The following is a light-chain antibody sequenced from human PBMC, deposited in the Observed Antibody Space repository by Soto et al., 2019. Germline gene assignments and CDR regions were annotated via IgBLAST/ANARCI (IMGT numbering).Light chain of an antibody. V-gene: IGKV3-15*01. CDR2: GAS. CDR3: QQYNNWPLT. CDR1: QSVSST. Sequence: EIVMAQSPATLSVSPGERATLSCRASQSVSSTLPWYQQKPGQAPWLLIYGASTRATGVPARFSGSGSGTEFTLTISSLQSEDFAVYYCQQYNNWPLTFSGGTKVEI. J-gene: IGKJ4*01.